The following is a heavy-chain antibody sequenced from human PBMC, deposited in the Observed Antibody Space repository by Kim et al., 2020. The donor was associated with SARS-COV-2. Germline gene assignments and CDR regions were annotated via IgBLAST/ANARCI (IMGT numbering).Heavy chain of an antibody. Sequence: ASVKVSFKTFAYTFSTYGITWMRQAPGQGLEFMGWVNPNNGNTEYVQRFEGRVTMTTDIFTRTAYMHLWSLTYDDTAVYYCARGSAWPKIDYWGQGTLVTVSS. V-gene: IGHV1-18*04. D-gene: IGHD6-25*01. CDR1: AYTFSTYG. CDR2: VNPNNGNT. CDR3: ARGSAWPKIDY. J-gene: IGHJ4*02.